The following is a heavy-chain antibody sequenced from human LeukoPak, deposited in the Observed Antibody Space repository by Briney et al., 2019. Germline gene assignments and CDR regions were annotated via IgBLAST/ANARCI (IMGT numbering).Heavy chain of an antibody. V-gene: IGHV1-2*02. CDR2: INPNSGGT. Sequence: GASVKVSCKASGYTFTSYDINWVRQATGQGLEWMGWINPNSGGTNYAQKFQGRVTMTRDTSISTAYMELSRLRSDDTAVYYCARGIVVVIAIISMDVWGKGTTVTVSS. J-gene: IGHJ6*03. D-gene: IGHD2-21*01. CDR1: GYTFTSYD. CDR3: ARGIVVVIAIISMDV.